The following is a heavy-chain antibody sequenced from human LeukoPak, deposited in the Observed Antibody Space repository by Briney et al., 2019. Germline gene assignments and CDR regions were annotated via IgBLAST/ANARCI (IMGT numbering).Heavy chain of an antibody. Sequence: ASVKVSCKASRYTFTGYHIHWVRQAPGQGLEWGGRTNTYSGDTNFAQKFQGRVTMTRDTSITTAYMDLSSLTPDDTAVYFCARDQGSLTRSWYTGYWGQGTQVTVSS. CDR2: TNTYSGDT. D-gene: IGHD6-13*01. J-gene: IGHJ4*02. CDR3: ARDQGSLTRSWYTGY. V-gene: IGHV1-2*06. CDR1: RYTFTGYH.